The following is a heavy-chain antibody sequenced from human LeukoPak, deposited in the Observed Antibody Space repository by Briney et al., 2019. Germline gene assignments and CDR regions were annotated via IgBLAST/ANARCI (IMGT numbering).Heavy chain of an antibody. CDR2: ISAYNGNT. CDR3: ARSFSGSCYYYWFDP. V-gene: IGHV1-18*01. CDR1: GYTFTSYG. J-gene: IGHJ5*02. D-gene: IGHD3-22*01. Sequence: GASVKVSCKASGYTFTSYGISWVRQAPGQGLEWMGWISAYNGNTNYAQKLQGRVTMTTDTSTSTAYMELRSLRSDDTAVYYCARSFSGSCYYYWFDPWGQGTLVTVSS.